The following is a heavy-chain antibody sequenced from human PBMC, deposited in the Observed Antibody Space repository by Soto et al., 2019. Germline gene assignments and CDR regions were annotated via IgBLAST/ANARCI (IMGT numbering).Heavy chain of an antibody. Sequence: GGSLRLSCAASGFTVSSNYMSWVRQAPGKGLEWVSVIYSGGSTYYADSVKGRFTISRHNSKNTLYLQMNSLRAEDTAVYYCARGSGAAAGNRNSDYWGQGTLVTVSS. J-gene: IGHJ4*02. CDR1: GFTVSSNY. CDR2: IYSGGST. D-gene: IGHD6-13*01. V-gene: IGHV3-53*04. CDR3: ARGSGAAAGNRNSDY.